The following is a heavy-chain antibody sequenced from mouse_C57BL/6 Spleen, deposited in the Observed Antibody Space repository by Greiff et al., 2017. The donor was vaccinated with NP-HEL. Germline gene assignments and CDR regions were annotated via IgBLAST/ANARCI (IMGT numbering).Heavy chain of an antibody. D-gene: IGHD1-1*01. V-gene: IGHV1-26*01. J-gene: IGHJ1*03. Sequence: VQLQQSGPELVKPGASVKISCKASGYTFTDYYMNWVKQSHGKSLEWIGDINPNNGGTSYNQKFKGKATLTVDKSSSTAYMELRSLTSEDSAVYYCARRDYVGYSDVWGTGTTVTVSS. CDR1: GYTFTDYY. CDR3: ARRDYVGYSDV. CDR2: INPNNGGT.